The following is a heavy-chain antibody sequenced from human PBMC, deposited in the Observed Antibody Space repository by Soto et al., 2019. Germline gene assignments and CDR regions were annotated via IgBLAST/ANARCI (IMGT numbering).Heavy chain of an antibody. CDR1: GGTFSSYT. V-gene: IGHV1-69*04. D-gene: IGHD5-12*01. Sequence: GASVKVSCKASGGTFSSYTISWVRQAPGQGLEWMGRIIPILGIANYAQKFQGRVTITADKSTSTAYMELSSLRSEDTAVYYCARDRSLGGYDPMDLDYWGQGTLVTVSS. J-gene: IGHJ4*02. CDR2: IIPILGIA. CDR3: ARDRSLGGYDPMDLDY.